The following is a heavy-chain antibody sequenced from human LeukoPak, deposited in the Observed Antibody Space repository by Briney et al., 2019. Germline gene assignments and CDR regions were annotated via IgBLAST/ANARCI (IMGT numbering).Heavy chain of an antibody. D-gene: IGHD3-22*01. J-gene: IGHJ5*02. V-gene: IGHV1-2*02. CDR2: LNPNSGGT. Sequence: VASVKVSCKASGYTFTGYYMHWVRQAPGQGLEWMGWLNPNSGGTNYAQKFQGRVTMTRDTSISTAYMELSRLRSDDTAVYYCARGSYDSSGKEDWFDPWGQGTLVTVSS. CDR3: ARGSYDSSGKEDWFDP. CDR1: GYTFTGYY.